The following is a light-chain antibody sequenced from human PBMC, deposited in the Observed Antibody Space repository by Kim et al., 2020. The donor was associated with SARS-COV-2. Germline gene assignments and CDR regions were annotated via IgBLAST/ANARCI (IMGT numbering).Light chain of an antibody. CDR2: GNS. CDR3: QSYDSSLSALYV. J-gene: IGLJ1*01. Sequence: VTIPCPGSSSHIGAGYDVHWYQQLPGTAPKLLIYGNSNRPSGVPDRFSGSKSGTSASLAITGLQAEDEADYYCQSYDSSLSALYVFGTGTKVTVL. CDR1: SSHIGAGYD. V-gene: IGLV1-40*01.